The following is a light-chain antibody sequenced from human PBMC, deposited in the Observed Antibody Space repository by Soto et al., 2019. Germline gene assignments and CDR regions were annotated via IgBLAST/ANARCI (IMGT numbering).Light chain of an antibody. CDR3: QAYDYSLTASV. CDR2: GNR. V-gene: IGLV1-40*01. CDR1: SSNLGAGYD. J-gene: IGLJ3*02. Sequence: QSVLTQPPSVSGAPEQRVTISCTGNSSNLGAGYDVHWYQQLPGAAPKLVIFGNRKLPAWVPERFSGPKSGTSASLAITGRHAEDEADYYCQAYDYSLTASVFGGGTQLTVL.